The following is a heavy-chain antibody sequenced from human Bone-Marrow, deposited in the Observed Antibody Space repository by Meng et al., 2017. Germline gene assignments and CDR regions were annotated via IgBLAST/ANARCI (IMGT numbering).Heavy chain of an antibody. CDR3: GRDSSSWFFNY. J-gene: IGHJ4*02. V-gene: IGHV4-38-2*02. D-gene: IGHD6-13*01. CDR2: IYHSGST. CDR1: GYSISSGYY. Sequence: SETLSLTCTVSGYSISSGYYWGWIRQPPGKGLEWIGSIYHSGSTYYNPSLRGRLSISVDTSKNQFLLRLSSVTAADTAVYYCGRDSSSWFFNYWGQGTLVTVSS.